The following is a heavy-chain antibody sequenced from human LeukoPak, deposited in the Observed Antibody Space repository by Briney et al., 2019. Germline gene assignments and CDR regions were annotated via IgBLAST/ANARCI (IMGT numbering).Heavy chain of an antibody. CDR3: ARSDIVVVPPGGWFDP. D-gene: IGHD2-2*01. CDR1: GYTFTSYG. CDR2: ISAYNGNT. V-gene: IGHV1-18*01. J-gene: IGHJ5*02. Sequence: GASVKVSCKASGYTFTSYGISWVRQAPGQGLEWMGWISAYNGNTNYAQKLQGRVTMTTDTSTSTAYMELSSLRSEDTAVYYCARSDIVVVPPGGWFDPWGQGTLVTVSS.